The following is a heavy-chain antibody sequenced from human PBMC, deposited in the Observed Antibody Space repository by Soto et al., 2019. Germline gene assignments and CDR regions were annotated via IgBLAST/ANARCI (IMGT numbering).Heavy chain of an antibody. CDR2: VYYSGTT. J-gene: IGHJ4*02. V-gene: IGHV4-61*01. D-gene: IGHD4-17*01. CDR3: ARTTAVPNTLRSRYFFDY. Sequence: SETLALGCSVSGGSVSNNTYYWSWIRQPPGKRLEWIGYVYYSGTTNYNPSLKSRVTISVDLSKNQFSMRLSSVTTADTALYYCARTTAVPNTLRSRYFFDYWGQGTLVTV. CDR1: GGSVSNNTYY.